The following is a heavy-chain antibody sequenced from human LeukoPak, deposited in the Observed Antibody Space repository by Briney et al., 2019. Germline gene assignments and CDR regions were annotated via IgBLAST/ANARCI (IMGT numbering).Heavy chain of an antibody. CDR2: INPNNGGT. CDR1: EHTFTGYY. V-gene: IGHV1-2*06. CDR3: TRESGSYHGNDF. D-gene: IGHD1-26*01. Sequence: ASVKVSCKASEHTFTGYYMHWVRQAPGQGLEWMGRINPNNGGTNYAQKFQGRVTMTGDTSISTAYMELSSLRSDDTAVYYCTRESGSYHGNDFWGQGTLVTVSS. J-gene: IGHJ4*02.